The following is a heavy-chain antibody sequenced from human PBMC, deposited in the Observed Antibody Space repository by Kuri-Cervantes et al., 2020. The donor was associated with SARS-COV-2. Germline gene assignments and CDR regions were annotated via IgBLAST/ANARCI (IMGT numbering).Heavy chain of an antibody. CDR2: ISSSSSYI. V-gene: IGHV3-21*01. D-gene: IGHD3-3*01. CDR1: GFTFSSYS. J-gene: IGHJ4*02. CDR3: ARASFDFWSGYYTGYFFDY. Sequence: ETLSLTCAASGFTFSSYSMNWVRQAPGKGLECVSSISSSSSYIYYADSVEGRFTISRDNAKNSLYLQMHSLRAEDTAVYYCARASFDFWSGYYTGYFFDYWGQGTLVTVSS.